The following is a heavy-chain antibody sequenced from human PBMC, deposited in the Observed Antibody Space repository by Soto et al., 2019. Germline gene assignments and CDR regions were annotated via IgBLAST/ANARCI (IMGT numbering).Heavy chain of an antibody. V-gene: IGHV1-69*04. J-gene: IGHJ4*02. CDR3: ARDQGLDDFWSGPTLDY. CDR1: GGTFSSYT. Sequence: SVKVSCKASGGTFSSYTISWGRQAPGQGLEWVGRIIPILGIANYAQKFQGRVTITADKSPSTAYMELSSLRSEDTAVYYCARDQGLDDFWSGPTLDYWGQGTLVTVPS. CDR2: IIPILGIA. D-gene: IGHD3-3*01.